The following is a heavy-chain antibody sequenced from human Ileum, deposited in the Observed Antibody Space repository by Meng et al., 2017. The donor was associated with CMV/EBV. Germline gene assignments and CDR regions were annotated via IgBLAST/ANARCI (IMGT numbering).Heavy chain of an antibody. Sequence: MPGGNGSSQSVSWEWIRQSPSRGLERLNRAYYKSKWSNNYEGSLENQITNNPDTSKSQFSLQLNSVGPEDAAVYYCTRATNGRFDYWGQGTLVTVSS. CDR1: GGNGSSQSVS. V-gene: IGHV6-1*01. CDR2: AYYKSKWSN. D-gene: IGHD2-8*01. CDR3: TRATNGRFDY. J-gene: IGHJ4*02.